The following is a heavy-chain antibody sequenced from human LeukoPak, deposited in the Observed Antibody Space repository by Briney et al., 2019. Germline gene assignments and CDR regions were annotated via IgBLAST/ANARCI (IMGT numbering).Heavy chain of an antibody. Sequence: SETLSLTCTVSGGSISSSSYYWGWIRQPPGKGLEWIGSIYYSGSTYYNPSLKSRVTISVDTSKNQFSLKLGSVTAADTAVYYCARNDILTTYYFDYWGQGTLVTVSS. J-gene: IGHJ4*02. D-gene: IGHD3-9*01. V-gene: IGHV4-39*07. CDR1: GGSISSSSYY. CDR3: ARNDILTTYYFDY. CDR2: IYYSGST.